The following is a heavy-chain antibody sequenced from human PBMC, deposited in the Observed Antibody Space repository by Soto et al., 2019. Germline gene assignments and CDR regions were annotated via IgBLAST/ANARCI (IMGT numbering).Heavy chain of an antibody. Sequence: QVLLQESGPGLVKPSQTLSLTCTVSGGSISSGGYYWSWIRQHPGKGLEWIGYIYYSGCTYYNPSLKSRVTISVDTSKNQFSLKLSSVTAADTAVYYCARDVYPGWFDPWGQGTLVTVSS. CDR2: IYYSGCT. V-gene: IGHV4-31*03. CDR3: ARDVYPGWFDP. CDR1: GGSISSGGYY. D-gene: IGHD7-27*01. J-gene: IGHJ5*02.